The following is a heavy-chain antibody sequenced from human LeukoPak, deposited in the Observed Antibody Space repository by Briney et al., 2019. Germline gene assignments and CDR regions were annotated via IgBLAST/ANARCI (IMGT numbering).Heavy chain of an antibody. CDR3: ARDERWLLSGPDWYFDI. V-gene: IGHV3-30*04. CDR1: GFNFSRFA. CDR2: ISYDGRNK. Sequence: GGSLRLSCAASGFNFSRFAMHWVRQAPGKGLEWVAVISYDGRNKYYTDSVKGRFTISRDNPKNTLYLQMNSLRTEDTAMYYCARDERWLLSGPDWYFDIWGRGTLVTVSS. J-gene: IGHJ2*01. D-gene: IGHD3-3*01.